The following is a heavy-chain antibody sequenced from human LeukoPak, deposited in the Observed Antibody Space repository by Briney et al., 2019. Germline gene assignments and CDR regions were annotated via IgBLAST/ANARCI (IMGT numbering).Heavy chain of an antibody. V-gene: IGHV1-46*01. CDR2: INPSGGST. D-gene: IGHD4-17*01. CDR3: ARVGRSSYGAFDY. CDR1: GYTFTSYY. J-gene: IGHJ4*02. Sequence: GASVKGSCTASGYTFTSYYMHWVRQAPGQGLEWMGIINPSGGSTTYAQKFQGRVTMTRDTSTSTVYMELSNLRSEDTAVYYCARVGRSSYGAFDYWGQGTLVSVSS.